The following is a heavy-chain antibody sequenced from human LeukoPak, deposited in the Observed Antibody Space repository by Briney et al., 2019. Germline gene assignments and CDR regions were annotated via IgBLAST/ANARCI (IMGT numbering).Heavy chain of an antibody. J-gene: IGHJ4*02. CDR1: GFTFSSYG. CDR2: ISGGCTTI. CDR3: AKGGCRGTCNPLAY. D-gene: IGHD2-15*01. Sequence: PGGSLRLSCAASGFTFSSYGLHWVRQAPGKGLEWVSYISGGCTTIYYASSVKGRFTISRDNSKNTLYLQMNNLRAEDTAVYYCAKGGCRGTCNPLAYWGQGALVTVSP. V-gene: IGHV3-48*01.